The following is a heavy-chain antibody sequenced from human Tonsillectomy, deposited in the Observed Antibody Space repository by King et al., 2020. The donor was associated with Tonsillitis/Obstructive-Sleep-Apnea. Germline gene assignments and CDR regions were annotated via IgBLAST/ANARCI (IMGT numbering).Heavy chain of an antibody. CDR1: GFIFSNAW. CDR2: IKRETDGGTT. V-gene: IGHV3-15*01. D-gene: IGHD2-15*01. CDR3: TTGYCSGGACYSALY. Sequence: VQLVESGGGLVKPGGSLRLSCAASGFIFSNAWMNWARQAPGKGLEWVGRIKRETDGGTTDYAAPVKGRFTISRDDSKNTLFLQMNSLVTEDTAVYYCTTGYCSGGACYSALYWGQGTLVTVSS. J-gene: IGHJ4*02.